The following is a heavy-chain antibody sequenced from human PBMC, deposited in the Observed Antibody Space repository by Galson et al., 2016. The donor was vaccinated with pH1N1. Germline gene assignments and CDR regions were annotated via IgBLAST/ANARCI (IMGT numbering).Heavy chain of an antibody. CDR1: GGTLRSYV. D-gene: IGHD4-23*01. CDR3: APGGDDYGGNPHWFDP. J-gene: IGHJ5*02. V-gene: IGHV1-69*04. CDR2: IVPITGVT. Sequence: SVKVSCKASGGTLRSYVIIWVRQAPGQGLQWMGRIVPITGVTNYAQQFQDRVTITADESTSTAYTELSSLRSEDTAVYYCAPGGDDYGGNPHWFDPWGQGTLVTVSS.